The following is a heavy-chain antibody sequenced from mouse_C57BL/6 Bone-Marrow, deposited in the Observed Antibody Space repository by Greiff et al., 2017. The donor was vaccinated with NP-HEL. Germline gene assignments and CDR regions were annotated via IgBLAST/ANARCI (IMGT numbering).Heavy chain of an antibody. CDR3: ARHPRYYGSSQLAY. J-gene: IGHJ3*01. CDR1: GFTFSSYT. CDR2: ISGGGGNT. D-gene: IGHD1-1*01. V-gene: IGHV5-9*01. Sequence: EVKLVESGGGLVKPGGSLKLSCAASGFTFSSYTMSWVRQTPEKRLEWVATISGGGGNTYYPDSVKGRFTISRDNAKNTLYLQMSSLRSEDTALYYCARHPRYYGSSQLAYWGQGTLVTVSA.